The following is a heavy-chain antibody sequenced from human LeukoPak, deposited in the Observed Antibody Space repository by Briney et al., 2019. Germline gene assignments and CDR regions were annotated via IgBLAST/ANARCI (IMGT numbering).Heavy chain of an antibody. J-gene: IGHJ4*02. V-gene: IGHV1-69*05. CDR2: IIPIFGTA. Sequence: LVKVSCKASGGTFSSYAISWVRQAPGQGLEWMGRIIPIFGTANYAQKFQGRGTITTDEPTNTAYMELSSLRSEDTAVYYCARGRFGELYPVSFDYWGQGPLVTVSS. CDR1: GGTFSSYA. D-gene: IGHD3-10*01. CDR3: ARGRFGELYPVSFDY.